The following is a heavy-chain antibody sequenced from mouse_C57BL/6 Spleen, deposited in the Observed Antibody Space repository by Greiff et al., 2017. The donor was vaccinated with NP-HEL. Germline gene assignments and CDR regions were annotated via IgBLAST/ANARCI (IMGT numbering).Heavy chain of an antibody. CDR2: IYPGSGNT. Sequence: QVQLQQSGAELVRPGASVKLSCKASGYTFTDYYINWVKQRPGQGLEWIARIYPGSGNTYYNEKFKGKATLTAEKSSSTAYMQLSSLTSEDSAVYFCARSGTTVGGYWYFDVWGTGTTVTVSS. CDR3: ARSGTTVGGYWYFDV. D-gene: IGHD1-1*01. V-gene: IGHV1-76*01. J-gene: IGHJ1*03. CDR1: GYTFTDYY.